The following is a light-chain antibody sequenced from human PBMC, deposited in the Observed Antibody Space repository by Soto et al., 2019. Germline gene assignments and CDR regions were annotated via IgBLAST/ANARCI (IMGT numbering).Light chain of an antibody. J-gene: IGKJ1*01. CDR2: KAS. V-gene: IGKV1-5*03. CDR3: QQDNSWCT. CDR1: QSISSW. Sequence: DIQMTQSPSTLSESVGDRVTITCRASQSISSWLAWYQQKPGKAPKLLIYKASSLDSGVPSRFSGSGSGTEFTLTISSLQPDDFAAYFCQQDNSWCTFGQGTKVEIK.